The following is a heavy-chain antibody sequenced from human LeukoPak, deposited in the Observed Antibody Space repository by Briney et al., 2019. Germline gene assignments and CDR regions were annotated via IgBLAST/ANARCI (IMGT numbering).Heavy chain of an antibody. CDR1: GFTFSSYW. J-gene: IGHJ4*02. Sequence: GGSLRLSCAASGFTFSSYWMSWVRQAPGKGLEWVANIKQDGSEKYYVDSVKGRFTISRDNAKNSLYLQMNSLRAEDTAVYYCARDPGGWYPLYYFDYWGQGTLVTVSS. D-gene: IGHD6-19*01. CDR3: ARDPGGWYPLYYFDY. V-gene: IGHV3-7*01. CDR2: IKQDGSEK.